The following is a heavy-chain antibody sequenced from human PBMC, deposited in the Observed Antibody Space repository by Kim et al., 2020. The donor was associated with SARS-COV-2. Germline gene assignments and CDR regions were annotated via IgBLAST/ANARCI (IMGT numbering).Heavy chain of an antibody. D-gene: IGHD2-2*01. Sequence: ASVKVSCKASGFTFTNYVIHWVLQAPGQRLEWMGWINAGNGNPKYSQKFQGRVTITRDSSASAAYMELSSLRSEDTAIYYCGRGEIGYCSSTTCSDAFDIWGQGTMVTVSS. CDR3: GRGEIGYCSSTTCSDAFDI. V-gene: IGHV1-3*01. CDR2: INAGNGNP. CDR1: GFTFTNYV. J-gene: IGHJ3*02.